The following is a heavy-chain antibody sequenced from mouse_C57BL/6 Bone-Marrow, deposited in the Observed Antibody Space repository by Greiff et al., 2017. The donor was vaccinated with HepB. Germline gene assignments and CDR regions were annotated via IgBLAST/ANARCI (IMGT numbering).Heavy chain of an antibody. CDR2: IWWDDDK. D-gene: IGHD3-2*02. CDR3: ARIRELRLRAGAMDY. Sequence: ESGPGILQPSQTLSLTCSFSGFSLSTFGMGVGWIRQPSGKGLEWLAHIWWDDDKYYNPALKSRLTISKDTSKNQVFLKIANVDTADTATYYWARIRELRLRAGAMDYWGQGTSVTVSS. V-gene: IGHV8-8*01. J-gene: IGHJ4*01. CDR1: GFSLSTFGMG.